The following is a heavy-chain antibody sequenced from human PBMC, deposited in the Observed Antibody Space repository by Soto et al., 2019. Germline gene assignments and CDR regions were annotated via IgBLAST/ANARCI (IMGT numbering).Heavy chain of an antibody. Sequence: PGESLKISCEDSGYRFTSYWIAWARQMPGKGLEWMGIVYVDDSDTKYSPSFEGQVTISADKSISTAYLQWSSLKASDTAMYYCARHQGASSSWYGGNYYYGMDVWGQGTTVTVSS. CDR3: ARHQGASSSWYGGNYYYGMDV. V-gene: IGHV5-51*01. CDR1: GYRFTSYW. J-gene: IGHJ6*02. CDR2: VYVDDSDT. D-gene: IGHD6-13*01.